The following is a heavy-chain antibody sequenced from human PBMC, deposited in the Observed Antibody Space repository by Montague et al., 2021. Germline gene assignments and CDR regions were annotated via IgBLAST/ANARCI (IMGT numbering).Heavy chain of an antibody. Sequence: SLRLSCAASGFTFSSYAMHWVRQAPGTGPEWAAIIWFDGSKKYYRDSVKGRFTISRDNSENTLHLQMNSLRAEDTAVYYCVKDSGYFYYMDVWAKGPRSPSP. CDR2: IWFDGSKK. D-gene: IGHD3-10*01. V-gene: IGHV3-33*06. CDR3: VKDSGYFYYMDV. J-gene: IGHJ6*03. CDR1: GFTFSSYA.